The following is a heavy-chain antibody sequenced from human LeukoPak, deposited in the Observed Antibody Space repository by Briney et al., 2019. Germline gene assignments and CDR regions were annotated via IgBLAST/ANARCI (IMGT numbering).Heavy chain of an antibody. CDR2: IYNGERT. D-gene: IGHD1-1*01. V-gene: IGHV3-53*01. CDR1: GFTVSSKY. Sequence: GRTLRLSCVASGFTVSSKYMSWVRQAPGKGLEWVSLIYNGERTYYAESVRGRFTIQRDNSKNTLYLHMNSLRAEDTGMYYCARDNSGSIDYWGQGTLVTVSS. J-gene: IGHJ4*02. CDR3: ARDNSGSIDY.